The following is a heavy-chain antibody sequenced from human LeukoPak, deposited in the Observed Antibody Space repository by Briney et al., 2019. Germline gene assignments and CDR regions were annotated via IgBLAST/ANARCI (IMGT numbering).Heavy chain of an antibody. V-gene: IGHV3-48*01. CDR2: ISSSSSTI. D-gene: IGHD2-2*02. Sequence: QPGGSLRLSCAASGFTFSSYSMNWVRQAPGKGLEWVSYISSSSSTIYYADSVKGRFTISRDNAKNSLYLQMNSLRAEDTAVYYCARRGGFNCSSTSCYTDHSYYYYGMDVWGQGTTVTVSS. J-gene: IGHJ6*02. CDR3: ARRGGFNCSSTSCYTDHSYYYYGMDV. CDR1: GFTFSSYS.